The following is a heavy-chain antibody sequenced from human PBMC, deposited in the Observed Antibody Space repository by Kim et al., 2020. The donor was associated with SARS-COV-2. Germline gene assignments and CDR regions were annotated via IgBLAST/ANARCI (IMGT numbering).Heavy chain of an antibody. CDR1: GGSISSGGYY. CDR3: ARDRLLHWYDRSHAFDI. D-gene: IGHD1-20*01. V-gene: IGHV4-31*03. Sequence: SETLSLTCTVSGGSISSGGYYWSWIRQHPGKGLEWIGYIYYSGSTYYNPSLKSRVTISVDTSKNQFSLKLSSVTAADTAVYYCARDRLLHWYDRSHAFDIWGQGTMVTVSS. CDR2: IYYSGST. J-gene: IGHJ3*02.